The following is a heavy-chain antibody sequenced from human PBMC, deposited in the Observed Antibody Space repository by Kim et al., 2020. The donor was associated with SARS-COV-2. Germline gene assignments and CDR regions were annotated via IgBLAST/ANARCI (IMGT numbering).Heavy chain of an antibody. CDR3: AKDLLYVPGRGYFDS. J-gene: IGHJ4*02. CDR1: GFAFGDYA. Sequence: GGSLRLSCAASGFAFGDYAMIGVRRAPGKGLEWVSALSGSIPDAKYADSVRGRFTISRDNSKNTLFLQMDSLRVDDTAVYYCAKDLLYVPGRGYFDSWGQGVVVTVSS. CDR2: LSGSIPDA. D-gene: IGHD3-10*01. V-gene: IGHV3-23*01.